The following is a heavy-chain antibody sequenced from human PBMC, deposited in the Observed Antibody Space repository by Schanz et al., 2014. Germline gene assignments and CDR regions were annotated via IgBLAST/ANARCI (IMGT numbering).Heavy chain of an antibody. CDR2: IVPIAGIT. V-gene: IGHV1-69*08. Sequence: QVHLVQSGAEVKKPGSSVKVSCNASGGTFSSDTFSWVRQAPGQGLEWMGRIVPIAGITNYAQRFQGRVTITADKSSDTAYMELSSLRSEDTAVYYCAREVGLYDRGWFDPWGQGTLVTVSS. CDR1: GGTFSSDT. J-gene: IGHJ5*02. D-gene: IGHD3-22*01. CDR3: AREVGLYDRGWFDP.